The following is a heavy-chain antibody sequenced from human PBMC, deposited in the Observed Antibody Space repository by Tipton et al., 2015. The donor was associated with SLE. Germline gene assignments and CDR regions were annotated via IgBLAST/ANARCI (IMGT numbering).Heavy chain of an antibody. CDR2: IYYSGST. CDR1: GGSINSYY. Sequence: TLSLTCTVSGGSINSYYWSWIRQPPGKGLEWIGYIYYSGSTNYNPSLKSRVTISVDTSKNQFSLKLSSVTAADTAVYYCARGSGSYYLDYWGQGTLVTVSS. CDR3: ARGSGSYYLDY. D-gene: IGHD1-26*01. V-gene: IGHV4-59*01. J-gene: IGHJ4*02.